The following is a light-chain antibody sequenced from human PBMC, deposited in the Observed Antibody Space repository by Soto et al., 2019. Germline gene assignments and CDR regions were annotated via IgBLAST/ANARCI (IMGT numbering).Light chain of an antibody. CDR1: QCVSSSY. J-gene: IGKJ1*01. V-gene: IGKV3-20*01. CDR2: GAS. CDR3: QQYGSSPRT. Sequence: EIVLTQSPGTLSLSPGERATLSCRASQCVSSSYLAWYQQKPGQAPRLLIYGASSRATDIPDRFSGSGSGTDFTLTISRLEPEDFAVYYCQQYGSSPRTFGQGTKVDIK.